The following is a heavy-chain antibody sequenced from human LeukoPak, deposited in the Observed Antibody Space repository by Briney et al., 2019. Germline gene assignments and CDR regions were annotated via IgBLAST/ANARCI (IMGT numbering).Heavy chain of an antibody. Sequence: GGSLGLSCAASGFTFSSYSMNWVRQAPGKGREWVSSISSSSSYIYYADSVKGRFTISRDNAKNSLYLQMNSLRAEDTAVYYCARAQNWNGGYFDYWGQGTLVTVSS. V-gene: IGHV3-21*01. CDR2: ISSSSSYI. CDR1: GFTFSSYS. CDR3: ARAQNWNGGYFDY. D-gene: IGHD1-1*01. J-gene: IGHJ4*02.